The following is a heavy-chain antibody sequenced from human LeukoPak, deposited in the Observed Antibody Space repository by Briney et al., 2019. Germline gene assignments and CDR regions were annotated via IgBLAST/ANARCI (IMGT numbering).Heavy chain of an antibody. CDR1: GFTFSSYW. D-gene: IGHD3-9*01. CDR2: INSYGSST. V-gene: IGHV3-74*01. J-gene: IGHJ4*02. Sequence: GGSLRLSCAASGFTFSSYWMHWVRQAPGKGLVWVSRINSYGSSTSYADSVKGRFTISRDNAKNTLYLQMNSLRAEDTAVYYCARDANYDILTGYFGYWGQGTLVTVSS. CDR3: ARDANYDILTGYFGY.